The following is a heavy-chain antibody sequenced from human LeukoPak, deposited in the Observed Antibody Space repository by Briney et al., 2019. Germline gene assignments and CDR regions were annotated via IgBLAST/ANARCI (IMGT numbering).Heavy chain of an antibody. J-gene: IGHJ4*02. V-gene: IGHV1-2*02. CDR1: GYSFTGYY. CDR3: ARTSLLVPAAIGVFDY. D-gene: IGHD2-2*01. CDR2: INPNSGGT. Sequence: GASVKVSCKASGYSFTGYYMHWVRQAPGQGLEWMGWINPNSGGTNYAQKFQGRVTMTRDTSISTAYMELSRLRSDDTAVYYCARTSLLVPAAIGVFDYWGQGTLVTVSS.